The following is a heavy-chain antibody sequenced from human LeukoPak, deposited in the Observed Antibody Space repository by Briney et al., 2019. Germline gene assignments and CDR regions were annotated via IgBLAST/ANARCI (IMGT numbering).Heavy chain of an antibody. CDR1: GYSFTSYW. V-gene: IGHV5-51*01. CDR3: ARPAGFSKTAMDPYYFDY. D-gene: IGHD5-18*01. Sequence: GESLKISCKGSGYSFTSYWIGWVRQMPGKGLEWMGIIYPGDSDTRYSPSFQGQVTISADKSISTAYLQWSSLKASDTAMYYCARPAGFSKTAMDPYYFDYWGQGTLVTVSS. J-gene: IGHJ4*02. CDR2: IYPGDSDT.